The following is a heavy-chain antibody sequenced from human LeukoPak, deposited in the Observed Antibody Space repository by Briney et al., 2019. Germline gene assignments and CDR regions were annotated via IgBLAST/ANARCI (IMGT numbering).Heavy chain of an antibody. D-gene: IGHD6-19*01. CDR1: GGSISSYY. CDR3: ARRRVAVADLTFDY. Sequence: SETLSLTCTVSGGSISSYYWSWIRQPPGKGLEWIGYIYYSGSTKYNPSLKSRVSISVDTSKNQFSLKLSSVTAADTAVYYCARRRVAVADLTFDYWGQGTLVTVSS. V-gene: IGHV4-59*08. J-gene: IGHJ4*02. CDR2: IYYSGST.